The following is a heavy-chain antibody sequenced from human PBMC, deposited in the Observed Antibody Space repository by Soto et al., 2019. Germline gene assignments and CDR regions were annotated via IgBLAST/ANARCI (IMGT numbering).Heavy chain of an antibody. D-gene: IGHD5-18*01. V-gene: IGHV4-59*01. J-gene: IGHJ4*02. CDR3: ARGAADTAMVDS. CDR1: GGSIRSYY. Sequence: SETLSLTCTVSGGSIRSYYWTWIRQPPGKGLEWLGYIFYSGSTFYNPSLKSRVTISIHTSKSQFSLQLTSVTAADTAVYYCARGAADTAMVDSWGQGTLVTAPQ. CDR2: IFYSGST.